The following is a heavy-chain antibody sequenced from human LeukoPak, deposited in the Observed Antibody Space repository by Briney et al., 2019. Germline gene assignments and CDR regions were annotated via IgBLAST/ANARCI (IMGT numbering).Heavy chain of an antibody. J-gene: IGHJ4*02. D-gene: IGHD2-21*02. Sequence: GGSLRLSCSASGFTFSSYAMHWVRQAPGKGLEYVSAISSNGGSTYYADSVKGRFTISRDNSKNTMYLQMSSLRAEDTAVYYCVKDLIVVVTAILHYWGQGTLVTVSS. CDR2: ISSNGGST. CDR3: VKDLIVVVTAILHY. CDR1: GFTFSSYA. V-gene: IGHV3-64D*06.